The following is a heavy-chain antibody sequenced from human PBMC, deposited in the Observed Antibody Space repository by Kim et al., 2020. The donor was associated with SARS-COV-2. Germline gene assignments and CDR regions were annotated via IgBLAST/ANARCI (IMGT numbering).Heavy chain of an antibody. Sequence: SETLSLTCAVYGGSFSGYYWSWIRQPPGKGLEWIGEINHSGSTNYNPSLKSRVTISVDTSKNQFSLKLSSVTAADTAVYYCARVQWGYGSGSYYAGSSAYFDYWGQGTLVTVSS. J-gene: IGHJ4*02. CDR3: ARVQWGYGSGSYYAGSSAYFDY. D-gene: IGHD3-10*01. CDR1: GGSFSGYY. V-gene: IGHV4-34*01. CDR2: INHSGST.